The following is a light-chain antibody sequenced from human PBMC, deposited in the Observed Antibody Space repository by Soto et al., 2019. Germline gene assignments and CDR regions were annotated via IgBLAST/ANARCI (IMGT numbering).Light chain of an antibody. CDR1: SSNIGSNT. CDR3: AAWDDTLNGLYV. CDR2: SNN. J-gene: IGLJ1*01. V-gene: IGLV1-44*01. Sequence: QSVLTQPPSASGTPGQRVTISCSGSSSNIGSNTVSWYQHLPGTAPKLLIYSNNQQPSGVPDRFSGSKSGTSASLAISGLQSEDEADYYCAAWDDTLNGLYVFGTGTKVTVL.